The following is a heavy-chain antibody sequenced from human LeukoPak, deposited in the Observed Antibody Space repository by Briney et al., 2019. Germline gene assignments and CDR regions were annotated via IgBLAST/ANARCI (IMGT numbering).Heavy chain of an antibody. CDR3: ARSGSPGWHSWFDP. V-gene: IGHV3-30*03. Sequence: GGSLRLSCAASGFTFSSYGMHWVRQAPGKGLEWVAVISYDGGNKYYADSVKGRFTISRDNSKNTLYLQMNSLRAEDTAVYYCARSGSPGWHSWFDPWGQGTLVTVSS. D-gene: IGHD2-15*01. CDR2: ISYDGGNK. J-gene: IGHJ5*02. CDR1: GFTFSSYG.